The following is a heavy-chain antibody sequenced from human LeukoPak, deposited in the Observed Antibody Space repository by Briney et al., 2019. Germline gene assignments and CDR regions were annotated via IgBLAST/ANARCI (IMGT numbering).Heavy chain of an antibody. CDR1: GGSFSGYY. Sequence: SETLSLTCAVYGGSFSGYYWSWIRQPPGRGLEWIGEINHSGSTNYNPSLKSRVTISVDTSKNQFSLKLSSVTAADTAVYYCARDLIVVVPAAQWGDAFDIWGQGTMVTVSS. D-gene: IGHD2-2*01. V-gene: IGHV4-34*01. CDR2: INHSGST. CDR3: ARDLIVVVPAAQWGDAFDI. J-gene: IGHJ3*02.